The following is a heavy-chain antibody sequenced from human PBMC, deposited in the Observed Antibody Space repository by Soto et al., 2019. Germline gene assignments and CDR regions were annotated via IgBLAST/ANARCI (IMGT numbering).Heavy chain of an antibody. CDR2: IYWNDDK. Sequence: QITLKESGPTLVKPTQTLTLTCIFSGFSLRTSGVGVGWIRQPLGKALEWLGFIYWNDDKRYSPSLKSRLTITKDTSKNQVVLTMTNMDPVDTATYYCAKSGSSGWYGWFDPWGQGTLVTVSS. D-gene: IGHD6-19*01. V-gene: IGHV2-5*01. CDR1: GFSLRTSGVG. CDR3: AKSGSSGWYGWFDP. J-gene: IGHJ5*02.